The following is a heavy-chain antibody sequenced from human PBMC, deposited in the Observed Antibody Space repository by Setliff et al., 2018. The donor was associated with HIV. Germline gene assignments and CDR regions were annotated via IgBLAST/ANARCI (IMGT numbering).Heavy chain of an antibody. CDR1: GGTFNNDA. J-gene: IGHJ4*02. CDR2: IVPILNTG. Sequence: ASVKVSCKASGGTFNNDAISWVRQAPGQGLEWMGEIVPILNTGNYAPKFQGRVTITADESTTTAYMELSSLRSEDTAVYYCARIPNHSSGFDYWGQGTSVTVSS. D-gene: IGHD3-22*01. CDR3: ARIPNHSSGFDY. V-gene: IGHV1-69*13.